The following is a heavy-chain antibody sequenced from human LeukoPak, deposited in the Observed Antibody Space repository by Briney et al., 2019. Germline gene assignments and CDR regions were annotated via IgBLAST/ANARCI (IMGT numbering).Heavy chain of an antibody. CDR3: ARRAERYCSSTSCYTLDY. Sequence: SQTLSLTCAVSGGSISSGGYSWSWIRQPPGKGLEWIGYIYHSGSTYYNPSLKSRVTISVDRSKNQFSLKLSSVTAADTAVYYCARRAERYCSSTSCYTLDYWGQGTLVTVSS. D-gene: IGHD2-2*02. CDR2: IYHSGST. V-gene: IGHV4-30-2*01. CDR1: GGSISSGGYS. J-gene: IGHJ4*02.